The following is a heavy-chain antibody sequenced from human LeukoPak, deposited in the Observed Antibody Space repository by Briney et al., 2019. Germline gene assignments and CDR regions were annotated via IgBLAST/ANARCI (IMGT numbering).Heavy chain of an antibody. CDR3: ARGRGYYDSSGYYYDY. CDR2: IYYSGST. V-gene: IGHV4-30-4*01. J-gene: IGHJ4*02. D-gene: IGHD3-22*01. CDR1: GGSISSGDYY. Sequence: QASETLSLTCTVSGGSISSGDYYWSWIRQPPGKGLEWIGYIYYSGSTYYNPSLKSRVTISVDTSKNQFSLKLSSVTAADTAVYYCARGRGYYDSSGYYYDYWGQGTLVTVSS.